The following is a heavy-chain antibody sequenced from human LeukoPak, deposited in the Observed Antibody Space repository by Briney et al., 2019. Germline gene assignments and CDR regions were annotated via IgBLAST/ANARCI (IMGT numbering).Heavy chain of an antibody. Sequence: AISGSGGSTYYADSVKGRFTISRDNSKNTLYLQMNSLRAEDTAVYYCAKDQGSSGRPHFAWGQGTLVTVSS. CDR2: ISGSGGST. V-gene: IGHV3-23*01. D-gene: IGHD3-22*01. J-gene: IGHJ4*02. CDR3: AKDQGSSGRPHFA.